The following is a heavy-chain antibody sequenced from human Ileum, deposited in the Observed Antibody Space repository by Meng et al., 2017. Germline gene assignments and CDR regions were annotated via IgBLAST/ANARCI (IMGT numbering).Heavy chain of an antibody. Sequence: QWQLQDPGPGLVGPSETLSPSCNVSGGSVSSASYYWSWIRQPPGKGLEWIGLIHYSGSRNYNPSLKSRVTMSVDTSKNQVSLRLTSVTAADTAVYYCARFYGSGTFEVHDYWGQGTLVTVSS. V-gene: IGHV4-61*01. D-gene: IGHD3-10*01. J-gene: IGHJ4*02. CDR3: ARFYGSGTFEVHDY. CDR2: IHYSGSR. CDR1: GGSVSSASYY.